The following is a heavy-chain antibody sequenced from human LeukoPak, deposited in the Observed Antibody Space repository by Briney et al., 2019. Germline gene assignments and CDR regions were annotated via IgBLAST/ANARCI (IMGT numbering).Heavy chain of an antibody. CDR2: IYTSGST. D-gene: IGHD3-16*01. CDR3: AREYDYVWGSYYFDY. Sequence: KPSETLSLTCTVSGGSISSYYWSWIRQPAGKGLEWIGRIYTSGSTNYNPSLKSRVTMSVDTPKNQFSLKLSSVTAADTAVYYCAREYDYVWGSYYFDYWGQGTLVTVSS. CDR1: GGSISSYY. V-gene: IGHV4-4*07. J-gene: IGHJ4*02.